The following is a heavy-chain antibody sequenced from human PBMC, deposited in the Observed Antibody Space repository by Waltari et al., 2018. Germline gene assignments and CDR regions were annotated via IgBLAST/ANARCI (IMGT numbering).Heavy chain of an antibody. V-gene: IGHV3-21*01. CDR3: ARGALYCSGGGCYPDY. Sequence: EVQLVESGGGLVKPGGSLRLSCAASGVTFRAYSMQWVRQAPGTGLEWVSSISSSSTSIYYADSVRGRFTISRDNAKNSLYLQMNSLRAEDTAVYYCARGALYCSGGGCYPDYWGQGTLVTVSS. J-gene: IGHJ4*02. D-gene: IGHD2-15*01. CDR2: ISSSSTSI. CDR1: GVTFRAYS.